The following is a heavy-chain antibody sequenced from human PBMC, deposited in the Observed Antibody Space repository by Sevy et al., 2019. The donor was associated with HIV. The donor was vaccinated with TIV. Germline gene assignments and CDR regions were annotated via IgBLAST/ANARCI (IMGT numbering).Heavy chain of an antibody. V-gene: IGHV4-39*01. CDR1: GGSISSTSYY. CDR3: ARRGSISAWFDP. CDR2: IHYSGST. Sequence: SETLSLTCAVSGGSISSTSYYWGWIRQPPGKELEWIAIIHYSGSTYYNPSLKSRVTISVDTSKNQFSLKLSSVTAADTAVYFRARRGSISAWFDPWGQGTLVTVSS. J-gene: IGHJ5*02.